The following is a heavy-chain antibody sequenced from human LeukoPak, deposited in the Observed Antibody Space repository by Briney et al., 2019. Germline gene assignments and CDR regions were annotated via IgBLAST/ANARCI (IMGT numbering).Heavy chain of an antibody. J-gene: IGHJ4*02. CDR3: ATGMSGTYRVDY. D-gene: IGHD1-26*01. Sequence: GGSLRLSCAASGLTVSSNFMTWVRQTPGKGLEWVSVIYNGGSTYYADSVKGRFTISRDKSKKTVFLQMNSLTAEDTAVYCCATGMSGTYRVDYWGQGTLVIVSS. CDR2: IYNGGST. V-gene: IGHV3-53*01. CDR1: GLTVSSNF.